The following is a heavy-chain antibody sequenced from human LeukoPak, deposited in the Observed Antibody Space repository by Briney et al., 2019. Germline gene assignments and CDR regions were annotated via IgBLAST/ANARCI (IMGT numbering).Heavy chain of an antibody. CDR3: AKDRGSWPYYLDY. J-gene: IGHJ4*02. D-gene: IGHD6-13*01. CDR1: GFSLSSYA. CDR2: ISGSGGST. Sequence: PGGSLRLSCAASGFSLSSYALTWVRQAPGKGLEWVSAISGSGGSTYYADSVKGRFTISRDNSKSTLYLQMNSLRAEDTAVYYCAKDRGSWPYYLDYWGQGTLVTVSS. V-gene: IGHV3-23*01.